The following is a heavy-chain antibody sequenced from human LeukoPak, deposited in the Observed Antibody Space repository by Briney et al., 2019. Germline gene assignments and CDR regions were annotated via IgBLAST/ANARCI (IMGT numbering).Heavy chain of an antibody. D-gene: IGHD4-11*01. Sequence: GGSLRLSCAASGFTFSDAYMTWVRQAPGKGLEWVGRIKSKTDGGTTDYAAPVKGRFAISRDDSKNRLYLQMNSLKSEDPGVYFCTKRGYSNYADSWGQGTLVGVSS. CDR3: TKRGYSNYADS. CDR1: GFTFSDAY. J-gene: IGHJ4*02. CDR2: IKSKTDGGTT. V-gene: IGHV3-15*01.